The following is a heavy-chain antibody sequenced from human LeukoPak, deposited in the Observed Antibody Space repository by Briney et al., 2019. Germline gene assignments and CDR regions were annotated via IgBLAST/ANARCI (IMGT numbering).Heavy chain of an antibody. CDR2: INHSGST. CDR3: ARGGGVYYDYVWGSYRLYYFDY. Sequence: SGTLSLTCAVYGGSFSGYYWSWIRQPPGKGLEWIGEINHSGSTNYNPSLKSRVTISVDTSKNQFSLKLSSVTAADTAVYYCARGGGVYYDYVWGSYRLYYFDYWGQGTLVTVSS. V-gene: IGHV4-34*01. J-gene: IGHJ4*02. CDR1: GGSFSGYY. D-gene: IGHD3-16*02.